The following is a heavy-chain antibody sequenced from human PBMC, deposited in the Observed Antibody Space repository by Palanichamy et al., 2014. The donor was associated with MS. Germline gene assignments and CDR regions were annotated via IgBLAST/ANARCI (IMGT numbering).Heavy chain of an antibody. D-gene: IGHD3-3*01. Sequence: QVHLVQSGAEVKKPGASVKVSCKASGYSFNEYDINWVRQAPGQGLEWLGRMIPDSGDTDYAQKFQGRVTMTRDTSIKTAYLELRNLRSEDTAVYYCTRNPSGRILEWFLSWGQGTLVTVSS. CDR2: MIPDSGDT. CDR1: GYSFNEYD. CDR3: TRNPSGRILEWFLS. J-gene: IGHJ5*01. V-gene: IGHV1-8*01.